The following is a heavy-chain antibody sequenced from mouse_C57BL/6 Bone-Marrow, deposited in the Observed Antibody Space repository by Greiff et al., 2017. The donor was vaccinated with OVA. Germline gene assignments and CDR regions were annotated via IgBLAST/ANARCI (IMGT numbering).Heavy chain of an antibody. V-gene: IGHV1-15*01. CDR2: IDPETGGT. J-gene: IGHJ3*01. Sequence: QVQLQQSGAELVRPGASVTLSCKASGYTFTDYEMHWVKQTPVHGLEWIGAIDPETGGTAYNQKFKGKAILTADETSTTAYMEIRSLTSEDSAVYYCTRSGHYGSPFAYWGQGTLVTVSA. CDR3: TRSGHYGSPFAY. CDR1: GYTFTDYE. D-gene: IGHD1-1*01.